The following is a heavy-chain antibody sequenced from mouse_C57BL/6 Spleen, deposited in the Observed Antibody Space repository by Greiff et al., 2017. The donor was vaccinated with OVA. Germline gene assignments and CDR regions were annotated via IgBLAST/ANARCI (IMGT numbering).Heavy chain of an antibody. Sequence: VQLKESGPELVKPGASVKIPCKASGYTFTDYNMDWVKQSHGKSLEWIGDINPNNGGTIYNQKFKGKATLTVDKSSSTAYMELRSLTSEDTAVYYCARSGSSLRWYFDVWGTGTTVTVSS. CDR3: ARSGSSLRWYFDV. CDR1: GYTFTDYN. J-gene: IGHJ1*03. D-gene: IGHD1-1*01. V-gene: IGHV1-18*01. CDR2: INPNNGGT.